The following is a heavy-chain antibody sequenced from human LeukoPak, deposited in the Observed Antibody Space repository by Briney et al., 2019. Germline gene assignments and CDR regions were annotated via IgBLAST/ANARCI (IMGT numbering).Heavy chain of an antibody. CDR1: GGSFSGYY. D-gene: IGHD3-10*01. Sequence: SGTLSLTCAVYGGSFSGYYWSWIRQPPGKGLEWIGEINHSGSTNYNPSLKSRVTISVDTSKNQFSLKLSSVTAADTAVYYCARFTMVRGVMPGFDYWGQGTLVTVSS. CDR2: INHSGST. CDR3: ARFTMVRGVMPGFDY. V-gene: IGHV4-34*01. J-gene: IGHJ4*02.